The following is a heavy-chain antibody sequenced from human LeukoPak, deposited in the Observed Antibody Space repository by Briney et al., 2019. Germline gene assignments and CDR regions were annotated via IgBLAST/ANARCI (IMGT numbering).Heavy chain of an antibody. CDR3: VRDGRWPLVGDY. Sequence: GGSLRLSCVLSGFTLSTYWMSWVRQAPGKGLEWVACIKEEGSEKYYVSSVKGRFTISRDNVKNSIYLQMNSLRGEDTAVYYCVRDGRWPLVGDYWGQGTLVTVSS. CDR2: IKEEGSEK. D-gene: IGHD4-23*01. J-gene: IGHJ4*02. CDR1: GFTLSTYW. V-gene: IGHV3-7*01.